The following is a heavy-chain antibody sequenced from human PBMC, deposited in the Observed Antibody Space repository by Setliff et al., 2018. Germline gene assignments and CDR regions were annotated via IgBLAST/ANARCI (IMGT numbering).Heavy chain of an antibody. CDR1: GFSFSNCW. Sequence: PGGSLRLSCTASGFSFSNCWVSWVRQSPGRGLEWVANINQDGSGKYYVDSVKGRFTIFRDNAKNSLYLQMNSLRAEDTAVYYCARYSSGWFFDYWGQGTPVTVSS. CDR2: INQDGSGK. V-gene: IGHV3-7*01. D-gene: IGHD6-19*01. J-gene: IGHJ4*02. CDR3: ARYSSGWFFDY.